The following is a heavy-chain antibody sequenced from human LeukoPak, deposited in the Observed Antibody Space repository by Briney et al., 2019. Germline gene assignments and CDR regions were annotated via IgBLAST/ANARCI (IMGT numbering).Heavy chain of an antibody. V-gene: IGHV4-39*07. D-gene: IGHD3-10*01. CDR1: GGSISSSSYY. CDR3: AREGSYRGDRPPYY. Sequence: SETLSLTCTVSGGSISSSSYYWGWIRQPPGKGLEWIGSIYYSGSTYYNPSLKSRVTISVDTSKNQFSLKLTSVTAADTAVYYWAREGSYRGDRPPYYWGQGTLVTV. J-gene: IGHJ4*02. CDR2: IYYSGST.